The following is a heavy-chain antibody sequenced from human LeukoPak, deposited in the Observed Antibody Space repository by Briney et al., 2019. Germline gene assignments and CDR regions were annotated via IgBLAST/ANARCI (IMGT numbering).Heavy chain of an antibody. CDR1: GFTFSSYS. CDR2: ISSSSSTI. V-gene: IGHV3-48*04. J-gene: IGHJ6*03. CDR3: ARALGYYYMDV. Sequence: GGSLRLSCAASGFTFSSYSMNWVRQAPGKGLEWVSYISSSSSTIYYADSVKGRFTISGDNAKNSLYLQMNSLRAEDTAVYYCARALGYYYMDVWGKGTTVTVSS.